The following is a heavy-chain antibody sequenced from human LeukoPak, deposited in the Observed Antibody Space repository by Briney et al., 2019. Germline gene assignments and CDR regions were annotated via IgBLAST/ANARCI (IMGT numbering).Heavy chain of an antibody. D-gene: IGHD5-18*01. CDR3: ARVRRVQLWLMGYYYYYVDV. J-gene: IGHJ6*03. CDR1: GGSISSGDYY. CDR2: IYYSGST. V-gene: IGHV4-30-4*08. Sequence: SETLSLTCTVSGGSISSGDYYWSWIRQPPGKGLEWIGYIYYSGSTYYNPSLKSRVTISVDTSKNQFSLKLSSVIAADTAVYYCARVRRVQLWLMGYYYYYVDVWGKGTTVTVSS.